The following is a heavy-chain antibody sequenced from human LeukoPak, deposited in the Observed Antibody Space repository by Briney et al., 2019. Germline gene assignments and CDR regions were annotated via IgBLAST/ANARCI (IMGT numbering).Heavy chain of an antibody. D-gene: IGHD4-17*01. V-gene: IGHV4-39*01. CDR2: IYYSGST. J-gene: IGHJ5*02. CDR1: GGSISSSSYY. Sequence: SETLSLTCTVSGGSISSSSYYWGWIRQPPGKGLEWIGSIYYSGSTYYNPSLKSRFTISVDTSKNKFSLKLSSVTAADTAVYYCARNYGDYGVDWFDPWGQGTLVTVSS. CDR3: ARNYGDYGVDWFDP.